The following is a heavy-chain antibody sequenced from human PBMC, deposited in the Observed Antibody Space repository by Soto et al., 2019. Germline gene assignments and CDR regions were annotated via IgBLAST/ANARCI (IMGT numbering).Heavy chain of an antibody. CDR3: ARMMVVVPLVHGMDV. D-gene: IGHD2-2*01. CDR2: IDWDDDK. V-gene: IGHV2-70*01. Sequence: SGPTLGNPTQNLTLACTFSGFSLRTSGMCVSWIPQPPGKALELLALIDWDDDKYYSTSLKTRLTISKDTSKNQVVLTMTNMDPVDTATYYCARMMVVVPLVHGMDVWGQGTTVTVSS. J-gene: IGHJ6*02. CDR1: GFSLRTSGMC.